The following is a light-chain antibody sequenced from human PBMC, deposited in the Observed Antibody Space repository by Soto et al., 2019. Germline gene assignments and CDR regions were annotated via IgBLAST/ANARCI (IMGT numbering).Light chain of an antibody. Sequence: DIQMTPSPSTLPACVGYRVTITCRASQSISNWLAWYQQKPGKAPKLLIYKASTLKSGVPSRFSGSGSGTEFTLTISSLQSEDFAVYYCQQYNNWPPITFGQGTRLEIK. J-gene: IGKJ5*01. CDR2: KAS. CDR3: QQYNNWPPIT. CDR1: QSISNW. V-gene: IGKV1-5*03.